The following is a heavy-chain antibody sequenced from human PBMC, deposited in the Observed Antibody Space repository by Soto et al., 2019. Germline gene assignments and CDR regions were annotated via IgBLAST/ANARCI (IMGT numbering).Heavy chain of an antibody. Sequence: QLVESGGGLVQPGGSLKLSCAASGFTFTNFWMSWVRQAPGKGLEWMANIAPDGSEKNHADAVRGRFTIARDNAKNSLTLQMNSLRGDDTAVYYCARDVIWGQGSLVTVSS. CDR3: ARDVI. J-gene: IGHJ4*02. V-gene: IGHV3-7*05. CDR2: IAPDGSEK. CDR1: GFTFTNFW.